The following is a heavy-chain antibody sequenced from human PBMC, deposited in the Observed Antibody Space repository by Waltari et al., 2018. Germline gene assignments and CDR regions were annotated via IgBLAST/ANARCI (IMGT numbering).Heavy chain of an antibody. V-gene: IGHV1-3*01. CDR2: INAGKCNT. CDR3: ARDGSTVGANQLPYYYYGMDV. J-gene: IGHJ6*02. Sequence: QVQLVQAGAEVKKPGASVKVSCKASGYTFTSYAMHWVRQAPGQRLEWMGWINAGKCNTKYSQKFQGRVTITRDTSASTAYMELCSLRSEDTAVYYCARDGSTVGANQLPYYYYGMDVWGQGTTVTVSS. D-gene: IGHD1-26*01. CDR1: GYTFTSYA.